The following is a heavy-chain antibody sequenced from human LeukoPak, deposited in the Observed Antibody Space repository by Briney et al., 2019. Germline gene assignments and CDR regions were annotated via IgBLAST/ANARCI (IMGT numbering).Heavy chain of an antibody. CDR2: ISGSDASR. V-gene: IGHV3-23*01. J-gene: IGHJ4*02. Sequence: GGSLRLSCAASGFTFSTFAMSWVRQAPGKGLEWVSGISGSDASRFYADSVKGRFTISRDNSKNTLYLQMKSLTAEDTAVYYCAKDLIKEKVGALFGSWGQGTLVTVSS. CDR1: GFTFSTFA. D-gene: IGHD1-26*01. CDR3: AKDLIKEKVGALFGS.